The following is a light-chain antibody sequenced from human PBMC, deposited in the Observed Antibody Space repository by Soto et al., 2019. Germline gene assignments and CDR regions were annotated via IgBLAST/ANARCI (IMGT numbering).Light chain of an antibody. CDR3: QQYNNWPRTYT. CDR2: GAS. V-gene: IGKV3-15*01. Sequence: EIVLTQSPATLSVSPGERATLSCRASQTVSSNLAWYQQKPGQAPRLLIYGASNRATGIPARFSGSGSETELTLTISSLQSEDFAVYYCQQYNNWPRTYTFGQGTKLEIK. CDR1: QTVSSN. J-gene: IGKJ2*01.